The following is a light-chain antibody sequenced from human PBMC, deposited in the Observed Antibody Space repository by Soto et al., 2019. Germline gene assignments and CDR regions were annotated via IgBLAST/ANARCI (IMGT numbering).Light chain of an antibody. V-gene: IGKV1-5*03. CDR1: QSIINW. CDR3: QHYNSFPCT. J-gene: IGKJ1*01. CDR2: KAS. Sequence: DIQMTQSPSTLSASVGDRVTITCRASQSIINWLGWYQQKPGKAPKLLIYKASSLESRVPSRFSGSGSGTDFTLTINRLQPDDFATYYCQHYNSFPCTFGQGTKVEIK.